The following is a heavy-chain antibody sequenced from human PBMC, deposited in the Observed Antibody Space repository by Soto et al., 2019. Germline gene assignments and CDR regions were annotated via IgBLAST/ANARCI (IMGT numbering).Heavy chain of an antibody. CDR1: GCSISTYY. J-gene: IGHJ6*02. Sequence: SETLSLTCTVSGCSISTYYWSWIRQPPGKGLEWIGYIYYTGITNYNPSLKSRVTISVDTSKNQFSLKLRSVTAADTAVYYCARWEYYYNGMDVGGQGTTVTVSS. CDR3: ARWEYYYNGMDV. D-gene: IGHD1-26*01. V-gene: IGHV4-59*08. CDR2: IYYTGIT.